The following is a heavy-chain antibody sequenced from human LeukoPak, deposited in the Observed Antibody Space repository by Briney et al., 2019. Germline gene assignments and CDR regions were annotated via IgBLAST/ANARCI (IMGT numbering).Heavy chain of an antibody. V-gene: IGHV1-18*01. Sequence: GASVKVSCKASVYTFTSYGFSWVRQAPGQGLEWMGWISAYNGNSRYAQNLQGRVTMTNDASSSTTYMELRNLRSDDTAVYFCARDTPGGGYYRGDYWGQVTLVTVAS. CDR3: ARDTPGGGYYRGDY. J-gene: IGHJ4*02. CDR2: ISAYNGNS. D-gene: IGHD2-21*02. CDR1: VYTFTSYG.